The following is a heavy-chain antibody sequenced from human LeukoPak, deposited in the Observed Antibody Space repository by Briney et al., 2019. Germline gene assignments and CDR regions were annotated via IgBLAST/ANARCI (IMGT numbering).Heavy chain of an antibody. CDR3: ARAELDY. V-gene: IGHV3-48*04. J-gene: IGHJ4*02. CDR1: GFTFSTYA. CDR2: ISSSSSTI. Sequence: GGSLRLSCAASGFTFSTYAMSWVGQAPGKGLEWVSYISSSSSTIYYADSVKGRFTISRDNAKNSLYLQMNSLRAEDTAVYYCARAELDYWGQGTLVTVSS.